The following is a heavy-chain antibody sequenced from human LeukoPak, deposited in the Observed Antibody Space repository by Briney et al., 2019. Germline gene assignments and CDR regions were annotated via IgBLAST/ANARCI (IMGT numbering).Heavy chain of an antibody. J-gene: IGHJ4*02. CDR3: TRRTVTTGQLDY. Sequence: GGSLRLSCAASGFTFSNAWMSWVRQAPGKGLEWVGRIKSKTGGGTTDYAAPVKGRFTISRDDSKHTLYLQMNSLKYEDTAVYYCTRRTVTTGQLDYWGQGTLVTVSS. D-gene: IGHD4-17*01. CDR2: IKSKTGGGTT. V-gene: IGHV3-15*01. CDR1: GFTFSNAW.